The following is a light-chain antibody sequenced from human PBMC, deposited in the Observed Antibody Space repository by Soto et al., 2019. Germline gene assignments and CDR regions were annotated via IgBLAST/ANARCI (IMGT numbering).Light chain of an antibody. CDR1: QSLLESNGNNY. CDR3: MQALQTPIT. Sequence: DIVMTQSPLSLPVTPGEPASISCRSSQSLLESNGNNYLDWYLQKAGQSPQLLIYLGSNRASGVPDRFSGSGSGTDFTLKISRVEAEDVGVYYCMQALQTPITFGQGTRLEIK. J-gene: IGKJ5*01. CDR2: LGS. V-gene: IGKV2-28*01.